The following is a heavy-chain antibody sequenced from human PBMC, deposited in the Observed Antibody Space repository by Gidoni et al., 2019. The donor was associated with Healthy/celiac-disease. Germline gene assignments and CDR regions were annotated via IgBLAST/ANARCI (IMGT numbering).Heavy chain of an antibody. Sequence: QVQLVESGGGVVQPGRSLRLSCAASGFTFSRYGMHWVRQAPGKGLEWVAVISYDGSNKYYADSVKGRFTISRDNSKNTLYLQMNSLRAEDTAVYYCAKEYGDDEYHYYGMDVWGQGTTVTVSS. V-gene: IGHV3-30*18. CDR2: ISYDGSNK. CDR1: GFTFSRYG. J-gene: IGHJ6*02. CDR3: AKEYGDDEYHYYGMDV. D-gene: IGHD4-17*01.